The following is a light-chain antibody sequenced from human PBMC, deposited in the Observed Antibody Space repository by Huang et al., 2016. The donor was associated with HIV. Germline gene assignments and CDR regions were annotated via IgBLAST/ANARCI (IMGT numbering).Light chain of an antibody. CDR3: QQYYNWPIT. V-gene: IGKV3-15*01. CDR2: AAS. Sequence: EIVLTQSPATLSVSPGERAALPCRASQSVSSLLAWYQQKPGLPPRLLIYAASTRATGLPARFSGSGSWTEFTLTISSLQSEDFAVYYCQQYYNWPITFGQGTRLEIK. J-gene: IGKJ5*01. CDR1: QSVSSL.